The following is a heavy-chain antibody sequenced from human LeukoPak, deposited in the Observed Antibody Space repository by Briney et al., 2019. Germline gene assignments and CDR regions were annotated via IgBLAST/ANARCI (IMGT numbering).Heavy chain of an antibody. Sequence: ASVKVSCKASGGTFSSYAISWVRQAPGQGLEWMGRIIPILGIANYAQKFQGRVTITADKSTSTAYMELSSLRSEDTAVYYCAREYYDSSGRPDYWGQGTLVTVSS. CDR1: GGTFSSYA. J-gene: IGHJ4*02. CDR3: AREYYDSSGRPDY. V-gene: IGHV1-69*04. D-gene: IGHD3-22*01. CDR2: IIPILGIA.